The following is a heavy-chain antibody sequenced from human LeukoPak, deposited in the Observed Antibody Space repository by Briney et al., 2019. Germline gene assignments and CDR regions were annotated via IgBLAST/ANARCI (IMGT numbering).Heavy chain of an antibody. Sequence: PGGSLRLSCAASGFTFSDYAMHWVRLAPGKGLEWVAVISFDGNNKYYADSVKGRFTISRDNSKNTLYLQMNSLRAEDTAVYYCARGARQWLVSFDYWGQGTLVTVSS. CDR2: ISFDGNNK. J-gene: IGHJ4*02. D-gene: IGHD6-19*01. V-gene: IGHV3-30*04. CDR1: GFTFSDYA. CDR3: ARGARQWLVSFDY.